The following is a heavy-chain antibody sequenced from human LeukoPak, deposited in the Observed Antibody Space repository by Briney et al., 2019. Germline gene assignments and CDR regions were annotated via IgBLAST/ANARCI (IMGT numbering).Heavy chain of an antibody. J-gene: IGHJ4*02. D-gene: IGHD2-15*01. CDR2: MNPNSGNT. CDR1: GYTFTSYG. Sequence: GASVKVSCKASGYTFTSYGISWVRQATGQGLEWMGWMNPNSGNTGYAQKFQGRVTMTRNTSISTAYMELSSLRSEDTAVYYCARVACSGGSCYYSGWGYWGQGTLVTVSS. CDR3: ARVACSGGSCYYSGWGY. V-gene: IGHV1-8*02.